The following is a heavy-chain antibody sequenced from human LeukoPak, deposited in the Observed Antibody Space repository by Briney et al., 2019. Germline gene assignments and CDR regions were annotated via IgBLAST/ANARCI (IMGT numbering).Heavy chain of an antibody. CDR1: GYTLTELS. CDR3: ATLSGVSGSYQFDY. J-gene: IGHJ4*02. V-gene: IGHV1-24*01. Sequence: ASVKVSCKVSGYTLTELSMHWVRQAPGKGLEWMGGFGPEDGETIYAQKFQGRVTMTEDTSTDTAYMELSSLRSEDTAVYYCATLSGVSGSYQFDYWGQGTLVTVSS. CDR2: FGPEDGET. D-gene: IGHD1-26*01.